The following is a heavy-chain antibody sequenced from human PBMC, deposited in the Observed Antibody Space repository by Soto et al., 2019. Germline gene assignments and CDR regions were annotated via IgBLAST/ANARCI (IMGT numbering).Heavy chain of an antibody. V-gene: IGHV4-30-2*01. Sequence: SETLSLTCAVSGGSISSGFYSWSWIRQPPGKGLEWIGYIYHSGSTYYNPSLKNRVTISVDRSKNQFSLKLSSVTAAGTAVYYCARVPGPWGQGTLVTV. J-gene: IGHJ5*02. CDR1: GGSISSGFYS. CDR3: ARVPGP. CDR2: IYHSGST.